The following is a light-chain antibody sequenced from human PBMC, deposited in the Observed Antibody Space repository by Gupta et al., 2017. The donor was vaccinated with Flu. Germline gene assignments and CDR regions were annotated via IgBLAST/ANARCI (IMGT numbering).Light chain of an antibody. CDR1: QSVSSSY. V-gene: IGKV3-20*01. CDR2: GAS. J-gene: IGKJ1*01. Sequence: EIVLTQSPGTLSLSPGERATLSCRASQSVSSSYLAWYQKKPGQAPRLLIYGASSRATGIPDRFSGSGSGKDFTLTISRLEPEDFAVYYCQQYGSSPQTFGQETKVEIK. CDR3: QQYGSSPQT.